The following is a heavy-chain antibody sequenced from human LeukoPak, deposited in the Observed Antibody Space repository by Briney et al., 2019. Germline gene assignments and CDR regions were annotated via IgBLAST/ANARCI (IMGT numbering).Heavy chain of an antibody. CDR2: INHSGST. CDR1: GGSFSGYY. Sequence: SETLPLTCAVYGGSFSGYYWSWIRQPPGKGLEWIGEINHSGSTNYNPSLKSRVTISVDTSKNQFSLKLSSVTAADTAVYYCARGVDWANYFDYWGQGTLVTVSS. V-gene: IGHV4-34*01. J-gene: IGHJ4*02. CDR3: ARGVDWANYFDY. D-gene: IGHD2-21*01.